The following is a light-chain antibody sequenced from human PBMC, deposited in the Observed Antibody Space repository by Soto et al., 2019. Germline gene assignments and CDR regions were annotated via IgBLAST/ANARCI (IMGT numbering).Light chain of an antibody. J-gene: IGKJ5*01. CDR2: GVS. V-gene: IGKV3D-15*01. CDR3: QQYKSWPIT. CDR1: QSVDTK. Sequence: EIVMTQSPATLSLSPGDTATLSCRASQSVDTKLAWYVQKPGQAPRRLMYGVSTWGTGVTARFSGSGSGTEFTLTISSLQSEDFAIYYCQQYKSWPITFGQGTRLESK.